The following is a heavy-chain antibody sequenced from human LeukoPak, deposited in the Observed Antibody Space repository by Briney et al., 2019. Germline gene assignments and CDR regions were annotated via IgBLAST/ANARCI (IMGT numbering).Heavy chain of an antibody. D-gene: IGHD3-3*01. V-gene: IGHV3-23*01. CDR3: APRGRITIFGVVISDLHYGMDV. CDR2: ISGSGGST. J-gene: IGHJ6*02. Sequence: GGSLRLSCAASGFIFSSYAMSWVRQAPGKGLEWVSAISGSGGSTYYADSVKGRLTISRDNSKNTLYLQMNSLRAEDTAVYYCAPRGRITIFGVVISDLHYGMDVWGQGTTVTVSS. CDR1: GFIFSSYA.